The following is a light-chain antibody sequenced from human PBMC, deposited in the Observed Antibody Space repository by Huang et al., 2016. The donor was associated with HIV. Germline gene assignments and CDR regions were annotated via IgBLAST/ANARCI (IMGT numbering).Light chain of an antibody. J-gene: IGKJ1*01. Sequence: DIIMSQFPASLTVSLGERATFNCRSSQSVYASSTSKDYMAWLQQKPGRPPKLLLFWASSREVGVPDRFSGSGSGTHFTLTIANLQPEDAAIYYCQQYYSLPQTFGQGTRV. CDR3: QQYYSLPQT. V-gene: IGKV4-1*01. CDR2: WAS. CDR1: QSVYASSTSKDY.